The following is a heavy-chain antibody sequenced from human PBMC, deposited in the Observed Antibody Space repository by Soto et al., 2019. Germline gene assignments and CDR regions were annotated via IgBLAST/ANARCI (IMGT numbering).Heavy chain of an antibody. Sequence: SLALSLTCSSSGASLSSNIGACNWIRQSPSRGLEWLGRTYYRSKWYNDYAVSVKSRITINPDTSKNQFSLQLNSVTPEDTAVYYCARSSDSSGWYPFYYGMDVWGQGTTVTVSS. V-gene: IGHV6-1*01. CDR1: GASLSSNIGA. D-gene: IGHD6-19*01. J-gene: IGHJ6*02. CDR3: ARSSDSSGWYPFYYGMDV. CDR2: TYYRSKWYN.